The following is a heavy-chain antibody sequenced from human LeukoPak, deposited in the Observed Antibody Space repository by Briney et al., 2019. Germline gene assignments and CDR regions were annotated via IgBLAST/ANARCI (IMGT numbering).Heavy chain of an antibody. Sequence: GGSLRLSCAASGFTFSNAWMSWVRQAPGKGLEWDGRIKSKTDGGTTDYAAPVKGRFTISRDDSKNTLYLQMNSLKTEDTAVYYCTTDAYYDILTGSPWGQGTLVTVSS. CDR3: TTDAYYDILTGSP. CDR1: GFTFSNAW. D-gene: IGHD3-9*01. J-gene: IGHJ5*02. V-gene: IGHV3-15*01. CDR2: IKSKTDGGTT.